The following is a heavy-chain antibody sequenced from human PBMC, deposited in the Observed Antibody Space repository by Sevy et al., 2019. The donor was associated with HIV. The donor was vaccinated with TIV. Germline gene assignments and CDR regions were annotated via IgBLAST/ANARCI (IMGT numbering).Heavy chain of an antibody. CDR2: ISAYNGNT. CDR1: GYTFTGYG. Sequence: ASVKVSCKASGYTFTGYGISWVRQAPGQGLEWMGWISAYNGNTNYAQKLQGRVTMTTDTSTRPAYMELRSLRSDDTAVYYCARVHSSDDAFDIWGQGTMVTVSS. CDR3: ARVHSSDDAFDI. D-gene: IGHD6-25*01. V-gene: IGHV1-18*01. J-gene: IGHJ3*02.